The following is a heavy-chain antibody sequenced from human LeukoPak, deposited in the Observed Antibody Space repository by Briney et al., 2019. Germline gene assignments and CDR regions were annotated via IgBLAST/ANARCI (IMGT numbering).Heavy chain of an antibody. D-gene: IGHD4/OR15-4a*01. CDR3: ARRAGAYSHPYDY. J-gene: IGHJ4*02. CDR1: GFTVSSNS. Sequence: LPGGSLRLSCTVSGFTVSSNSMSWVRQAPGKGLEWVSFIYSDNTHYSDSVKGRFTISSDNSKNTLYLQMNSLRAEDTAVYYCARRAGAYSHPYDYWGQGTLVTVSS. CDR2: IYSDNT. V-gene: IGHV3-53*01.